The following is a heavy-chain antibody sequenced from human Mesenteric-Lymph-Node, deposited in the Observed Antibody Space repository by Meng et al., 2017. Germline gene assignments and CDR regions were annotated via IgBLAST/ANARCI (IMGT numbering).Heavy chain of an antibody. CDR3: AKSLERDYYDSSGMVDY. CDR2: ISSNGGST. CDR1: GFTFSSYA. V-gene: IGHV3-64*04. J-gene: IGHJ4*02. Sequence: GESLKISCAASGFTFSSYAMHWVRQAPGKGLEYVSAISSNGGSTYYADSVQGRFTISRDNSRKTLYLQMNSLRAEDTALYYCAKSLERDYYDSSGMVDYWGQGTLVTVSS. D-gene: IGHD3-22*01.